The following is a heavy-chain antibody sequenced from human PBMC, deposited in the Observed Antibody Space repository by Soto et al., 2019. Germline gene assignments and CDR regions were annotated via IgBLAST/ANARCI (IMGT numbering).Heavy chain of an antibody. CDR2: INPSGGST. CDR1: GYTFTSYY. D-gene: IGHD3-3*01. CDR3: ARGHYDFWRGVGEVYYYMDV. J-gene: IGHJ6*03. Sequence: ASVKVSCKASGYTFTSYYMHWVRQAPGQGLEWMGIINPSGGSTSYAQKFQGRVTMTRDTSTSTVYMELSSLRSEETAVYYCARGHYDFWRGVGEVYYYMDVWGKGTTVTVSS. V-gene: IGHV1-46*03.